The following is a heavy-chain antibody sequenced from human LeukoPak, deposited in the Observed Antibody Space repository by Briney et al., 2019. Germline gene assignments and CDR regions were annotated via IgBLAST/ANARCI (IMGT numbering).Heavy chain of an antibody. Sequence: SGTLSLTCGVSGGSITSTNWWSWVRQPPGKGLEWIGEIYHSGTTNYNPSLKSRVTMSVDKSKNQFSLKLSSVTAADTAVYYCATYFYGEYGSYYFDYWGQGTLVTVSS. J-gene: IGHJ4*02. CDR2: IYHSGTT. V-gene: IGHV4-4*02. CDR3: ATYFYGEYGSYYFDY. D-gene: IGHD4-17*01. CDR1: GGSITSTNW.